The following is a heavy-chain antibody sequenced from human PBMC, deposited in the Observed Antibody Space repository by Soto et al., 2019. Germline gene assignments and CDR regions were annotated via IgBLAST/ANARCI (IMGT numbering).Heavy chain of an antibody. CDR2: IYYSGST. Sequence: SETLSLTCTVSGGSISSYYWGGIRQPPGKGLEWIGYIYYSGSTNYNPSLKSRVTISVDTSKNQFSLKLSSVTAADTAVYYCARVMVPYYYDSSGPTGDAFDIWGQGTMVTVSS. V-gene: IGHV4-59*01. J-gene: IGHJ3*02. D-gene: IGHD3-22*01. CDR1: GGSISSYY. CDR3: ARVMVPYYYDSSGPTGDAFDI.